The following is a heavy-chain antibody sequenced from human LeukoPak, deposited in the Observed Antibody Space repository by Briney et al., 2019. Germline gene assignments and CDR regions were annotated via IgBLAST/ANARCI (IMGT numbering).Heavy chain of an antibody. CDR3: AMGVCSTSCYTTDY. J-gene: IGHJ4*02. CDR1: GFTFSSYA. CDR2: ISYDGSNK. D-gene: IGHD2-2*02. V-gene: IGHV3-30-3*01. Sequence: GGSLRLSCAASGFTFSSYAMHWVRQAPGKGLEWVAVISYDGSNKYYADSVKGRFTISRDNSKNTLYLQMNSLRAEDTAVYYCAMGVCSTSCYTTDYWGQGTLVTVSS.